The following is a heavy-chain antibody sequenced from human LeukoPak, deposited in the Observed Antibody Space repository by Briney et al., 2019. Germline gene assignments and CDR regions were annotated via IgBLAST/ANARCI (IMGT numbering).Heavy chain of an antibody. J-gene: IGHJ4*02. D-gene: IGHD2-15*01. Sequence: SETLSLTCTVSGGSISSSSYYWGWIRQPPGKGLEWIGSIYHSGSTYYNPSLKSRVTISVDTSKNQFSLKLSSVTAADTAVYYCARELGYCSGGSCQPDYLDYWGQGTLVTVSS. V-gene: IGHV4-39*07. CDR3: ARELGYCSGGSCQPDYLDY. CDR1: GGSISSSSYY. CDR2: IYHSGST.